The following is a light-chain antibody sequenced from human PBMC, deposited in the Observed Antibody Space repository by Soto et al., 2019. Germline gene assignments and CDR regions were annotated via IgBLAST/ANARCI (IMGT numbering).Light chain of an antibody. CDR2: EAS. Sequence: QSALTQPPSVSGSPGQSVTISCTGTSTDFVSYNRVSWYQQPPGTAPKLIIYEASNRPSGVPDRFSGSKSGNTASLTISGLQAADEADYYCSLYTRENTNVFGTGTKVTVL. V-gene: IGLV2-18*01. CDR3: SLYTRENTNV. J-gene: IGLJ1*01. CDR1: STDFVSYNR.